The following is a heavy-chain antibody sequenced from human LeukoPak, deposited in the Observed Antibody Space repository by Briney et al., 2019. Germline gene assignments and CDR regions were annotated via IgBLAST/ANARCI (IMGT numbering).Heavy chain of an antibody. D-gene: IGHD1-26*01. CDR3: AKGWAISYYYYMDV. V-gene: IGHV3-30*02. J-gene: IGHJ6*03. CDR1: GFTFSSYG. CDR2: IRYDGSNK. Sequence: PGRSLRLSCAASGFTFSSYGMHWVRQAPGKGLEWVAFIRYDGSNKYYADSVKGRFTISRDNSKNTLYLQMNSLRAEDTAVYYCAKGWAISYYYYMDVWGKGTTVTVSS.